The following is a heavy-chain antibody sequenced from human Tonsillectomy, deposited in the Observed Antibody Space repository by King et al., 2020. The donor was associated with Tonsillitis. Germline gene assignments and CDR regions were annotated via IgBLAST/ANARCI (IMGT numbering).Heavy chain of an antibody. CDR3: AKRGGITIFGVVIRDYFDY. J-gene: IGHJ4*02. V-gene: IGHV3-23*04. Sequence: VQLVESGGGLVQPGGSLRLSCAASGFTFSSYAMSWVRQAPGKGLEWVSAISGSGGSTYYADSVKGRFTISRDNSKNTLYLQMNSLRAEDTAVYYWAKRGGITIFGVVIRDYFDYWGQGTLVTVSS. CDR2: ISGSGGST. CDR1: GFTFSSYA. D-gene: IGHD3-3*01.